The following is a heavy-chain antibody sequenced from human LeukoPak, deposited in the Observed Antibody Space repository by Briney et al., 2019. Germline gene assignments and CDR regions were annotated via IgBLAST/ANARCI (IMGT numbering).Heavy chain of an antibody. CDR1: GGSISSGGYY. D-gene: IGHD3-10*01. Sequence: PSETLSLTCTVSGGSISSGGYYWSWIRQHPGKGLEWIGYIYYSGSTYYNPSLKSRVIISVDTSKNQFSLKLSSVTAADTAIYYCARDHYGSDAFDIWGQGTMVTVSS. V-gene: IGHV4-31*03. CDR2: IYYSGST. CDR3: ARDHYGSDAFDI. J-gene: IGHJ3*02.